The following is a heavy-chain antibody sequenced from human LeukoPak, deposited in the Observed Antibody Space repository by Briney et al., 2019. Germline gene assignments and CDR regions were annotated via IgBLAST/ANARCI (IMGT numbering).Heavy chain of an antibody. CDR2: ISSTSSTI. D-gene: IGHD1-26*01. CDR1: GFTFRSYS. CDR3: ARAAILLVGGSTGAFDI. Sequence: QPGGKLRLSCAASGFTFRSYSMHWVRQAPGKGLEWVSYISSTSSTIYYADSVKGRFTISRDNAKNSLYLQMNSLRAEDTAVYYCARAAILLVGGSTGAFDIWGGGRMVTVSS. V-gene: IGHV3-48*04. J-gene: IGHJ3*02.